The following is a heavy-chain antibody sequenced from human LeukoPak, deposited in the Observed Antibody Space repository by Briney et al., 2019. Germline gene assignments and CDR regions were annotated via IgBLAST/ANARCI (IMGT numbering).Heavy chain of an antibody. V-gene: IGHV3-11*06. CDR3: ARDPRTVRI. Sequence: PGGSLRLSCAASGFTFSNSAMSWVRQAPGKGLEWLSYISGSGGDTNYADSVRGRFTISRDNAKNSLYLQMNSLRVEDTAVYYCARDPRTVRIWGQGTLVTVSS. CDR2: ISGSGGDT. D-gene: IGHD1-1*01. J-gene: IGHJ4*02. CDR1: GFTFSNSA.